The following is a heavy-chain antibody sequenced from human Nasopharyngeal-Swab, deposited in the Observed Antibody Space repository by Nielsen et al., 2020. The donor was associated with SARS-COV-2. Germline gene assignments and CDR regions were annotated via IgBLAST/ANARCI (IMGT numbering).Heavy chain of an antibody. D-gene: IGHD6-13*01. V-gene: IGHV1-24*01. CDR1: GYTLTELS. CDR3: ATAPAAADATYYYYGMDV. Sequence: ASVKVSCKVSGYTLTELSMHWVRQAPGKGLEWMGGFDPEDGETIYAQKFQGRVTMTEDTSTDTAYMELCSLRSEDTAVYYCATAPAAADATYYYYGMDVWGQGTTVTVSS. CDR2: FDPEDGET. J-gene: IGHJ6*02.